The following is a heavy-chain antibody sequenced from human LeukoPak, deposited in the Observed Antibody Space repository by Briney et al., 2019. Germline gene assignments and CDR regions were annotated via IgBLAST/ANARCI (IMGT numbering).Heavy chain of an antibody. Sequence: GGSLRLSCAASGFTFSSSCMHWVRQAPGKGLEWVAVMGYDGSNRYYADSVKGRFTISRENSKKTLYLQMNSLRAEDTAVYYCAKETRGSYSDYWGQGTLVTVSS. J-gene: IGHJ4*02. D-gene: IGHD5-12*01. CDR2: MGYDGSNR. CDR3: AKETRGSYSDY. V-gene: IGHV3-30*02. CDR1: GFTFSSSC.